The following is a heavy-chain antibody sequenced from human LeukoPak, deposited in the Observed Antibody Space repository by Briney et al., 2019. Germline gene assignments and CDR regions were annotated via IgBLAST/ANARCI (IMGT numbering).Heavy chain of an antibody. V-gene: IGHV2-5*02. CDR2: IYWDDDK. Sequence: SGPTLVNPTQTLTLTRTFSGFSLSTSGVGVGWIRQPPGKALEWLALIYWDDDKRYSPSLKSRLTITKDTSKNQVVLTMTNMDPVDTATYYCAHMGIEMATTKYYFDYWGQGTLVTVSS. CDR1: GFSLSTSGVG. J-gene: IGHJ4*02. CDR3: AHMGIEMATTKYYFDY. D-gene: IGHD5-24*01.